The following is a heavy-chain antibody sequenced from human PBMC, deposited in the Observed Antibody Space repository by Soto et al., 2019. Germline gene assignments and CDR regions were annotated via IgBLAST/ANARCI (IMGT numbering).Heavy chain of an antibody. Sequence: QVQLVQSGAEVKKPGASVKVSCKASGYTFTSYGISWVRQAPGQGLEWMGWISAYNGNTNYAQKLQGRVTMTTDTSTSTAYMELRSLRSDDTAVYYCARSLLYDIVTGYLQGAAFDILGQGTMVTVSS. CDR1: GYTFTSYG. J-gene: IGHJ3*02. CDR2: ISAYNGNT. D-gene: IGHD3-9*01. V-gene: IGHV1-18*04. CDR3: ARSLLYDIVTGYLQGAAFDI.